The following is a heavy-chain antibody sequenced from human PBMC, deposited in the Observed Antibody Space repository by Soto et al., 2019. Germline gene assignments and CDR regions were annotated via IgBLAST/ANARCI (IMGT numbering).Heavy chain of an antibody. CDR1: GFTFSRYD. Sequence: PGGSLRLSCAASGFTFSRYDMHWVRQVTGKGLEWVSVIGTSGDTYYPVSVKGRFTVSRENAKNSLYLQMNSLRAEDTAVYYCARDPDIVIIPAATDAMDVWGQGTTVTVSS. D-gene: IGHD2-2*01. CDR3: ARDPDIVIIPAATDAMDV. J-gene: IGHJ6*02. CDR2: IGTSGDT. V-gene: IGHV3-13*01.